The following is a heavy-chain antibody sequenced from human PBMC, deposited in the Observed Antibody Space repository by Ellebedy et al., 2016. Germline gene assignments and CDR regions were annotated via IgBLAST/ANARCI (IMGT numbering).Heavy chain of an antibody. CDR2: ISGSGGST. D-gene: IGHD3-9*01. Sequence: GGSLRLSXAASGFTFSSYAMSWVRQAPGKGLEWVSAISGSGGSTYYADSVKGRFTISRDNSKNTLYLQMNSLRAEDTAVYYCAKDVHLLRYFDWLGFDYWGQGTLVTVSS. J-gene: IGHJ4*02. V-gene: IGHV3-23*01. CDR3: AKDVHLLRYFDWLGFDY. CDR1: GFTFSSYA.